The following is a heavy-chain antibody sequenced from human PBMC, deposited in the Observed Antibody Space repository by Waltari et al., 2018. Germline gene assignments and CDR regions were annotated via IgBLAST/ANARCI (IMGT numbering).Heavy chain of an antibody. CDR3: ARVGPGVYWYFDL. V-gene: IGHV4-39*01. Sequence: QLLLQESGPGLVKPSETLSLTCAVSVGSIRSSTFYWGWVRQPPGKGLEWIGSISYSGSTYYNPSLKSRVTISVDTSKNQFSLNLSSVTAADTSVYYCARVGPGVYWYFDLWGRGTPVRVSS. CDR2: ISYSGST. J-gene: IGHJ2*01. D-gene: IGHD1-26*01. CDR1: VGSIRSSTFY.